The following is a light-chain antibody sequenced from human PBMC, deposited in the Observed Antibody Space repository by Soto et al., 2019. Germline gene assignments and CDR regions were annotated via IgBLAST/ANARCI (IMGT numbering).Light chain of an antibody. CDR3: QQRTNLWLT. J-gene: IGKJ4*01. CDR1: QSVSSY. Sequence: DIVLTQSPATLSLSPGDRATLSCRASQSVSSYLAWYQQKPGQAPRLLIYDTSNRATGIPARFSGSGSGTDFTLTISSLEAEDFAVYFCQQRTNLWLTFGGGTKVDIK. CDR2: DTS. V-gene: IGKV3-11*01.